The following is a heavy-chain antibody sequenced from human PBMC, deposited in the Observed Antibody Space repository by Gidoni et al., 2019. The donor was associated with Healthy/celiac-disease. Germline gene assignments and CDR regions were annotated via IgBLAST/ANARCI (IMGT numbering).Heavy chain of an antibody. Sequence: QVQLQESGPGLVKPSQTLSLTCTVSGGSISSGSYYWRWIRQPAGKGLEWIGRIYTSGSTNYNPSLKSRVTISVDTSKNQFSLKLSSVTAADTAVYYCARARRDTAMVNWFDPWGQGTLVTVSS. CDR2: IYTSGST. CDR3: ARARRDTAMVNWFDP. J-gene: IGHJ5*02. D-gene: IGHD5-18*01. V-gene: IGHV4-61*02. CDR1: GGSISSGSYY.